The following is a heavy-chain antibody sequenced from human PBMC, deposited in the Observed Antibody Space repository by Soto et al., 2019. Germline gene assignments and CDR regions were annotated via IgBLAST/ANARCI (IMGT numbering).Heavy chain of an antibody. CDR1: GFTFSDYY. Sequence: GGSLRLSCAASGFTFSDYYMSWIRQAPGKGLEWVSYISSSSSYTNYADAVKGRFTISRDNAKNTLYLQMNSLRAEDTAVYYCARDGYRRGSSWYDAFDIWGQGTMVTVSS. CDR2: ISSSSSYT. D-gene: IGHD6-13*01. J-gene: IGHJ3*02. V-gene: IGHV3-11*06. CDR3: ARDGYRRGSSWYDAFDI.